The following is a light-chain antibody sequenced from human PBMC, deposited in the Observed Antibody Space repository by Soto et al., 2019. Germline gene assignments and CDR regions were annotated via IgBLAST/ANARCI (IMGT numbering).Light chain of an antibody. V-gene: IGLV2-14*01. J-gene: IGLJ2*01. CDR2: EID. CDR1: SSDVGGYNY. Sequence: QSALTQPRSVSGSPGQSVTISCTGTSSDVGGYNYVSWYQQHPGKAPKLMIYEIDNRPSGVSDRFSGSKSGNTASLTISGLQAEDEAAYYCSAYRRGIIVFGGGTKLTVL. CDR3: SAYRRGIIV.